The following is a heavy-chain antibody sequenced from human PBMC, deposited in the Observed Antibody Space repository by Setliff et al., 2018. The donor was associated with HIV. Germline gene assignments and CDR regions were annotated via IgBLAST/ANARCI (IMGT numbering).Heavy chain of an antibody. CDR2: IYHTANT. D-gene: IGHD1-26*01. Sequence: ETLSLTCSVFGGSISTYSYYWGWVRQPPGMGLEWIGSIYHTANTHYSPSLETRVAIFADTSKNQFSLRLSSVTAADSAMYYCVRHDPPNSGRFYFDLWGRGTLVTVSS. V-gene: IGHV4-39*01. CDR1: GGSISTYSYY. CDR3: VRHDPPNSGRFYFDL. J-gene: IGHJ4*01.